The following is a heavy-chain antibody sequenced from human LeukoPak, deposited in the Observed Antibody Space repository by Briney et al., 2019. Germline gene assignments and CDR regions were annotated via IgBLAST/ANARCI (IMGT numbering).Heavy chain of an antibody. Sequence: DPGGSLRLSCAASGFTVSSDCMSWVRQAPGKGLEWVSFIYTGGSTYYADSVRGRFTISRDNSKNTVSLQMNSLRVEDTAVYYCARDRRVSGFDYWGPGTQVTVSS. J-gene: IGHJ4*02. CDR3: ARDRRVSGFDY. CDR1: GFTVSSDC. V-gene: IGHV3-66*01. CDR2: IYTGGST.